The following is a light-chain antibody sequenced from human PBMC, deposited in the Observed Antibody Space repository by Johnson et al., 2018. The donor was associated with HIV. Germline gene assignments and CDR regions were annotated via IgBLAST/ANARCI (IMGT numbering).Light chain of an antibody. CDR2: DNY. J-gene: IGLJ1*01. CDR3: GTWDSSLSAYV. CDR1: SSNIGNNY. V-gene: IGLV1-51*01. Sequence: QSMLTQPPSVSAAPGQKVTISCSGSSSNIGNNYVSWYQQLPGTAPKLLIYDNYKRPSGIPDRFSGSKSGTSATMGITGLQTGDEADYYCGTWDSSLSAYVFGTGTKVTVL.